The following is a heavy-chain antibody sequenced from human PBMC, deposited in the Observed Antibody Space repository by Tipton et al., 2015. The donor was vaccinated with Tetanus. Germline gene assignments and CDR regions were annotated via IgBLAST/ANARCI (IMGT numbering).Heavy chain of an antibody. CDR3: ARSNYYDTPPRFYFDY. CDR1: GYTFTSYG. CDR2: ISAYKGNT. V-gene: IGHV1-18*04. J-gene: IGHJ4*02. Sequence: QMQLVQSGAEVKKPGASVKVSCKASGYTFTSYGISWVRQAPGQGLEWMGWISAYKGNTNYAQKLQGRVTMTTDTSTSTAYMELRSLGSADPAVYYWARSNYYDTPPRFYFDYWGQGTLVTVSS. D-gene: IGHD3-22*01.